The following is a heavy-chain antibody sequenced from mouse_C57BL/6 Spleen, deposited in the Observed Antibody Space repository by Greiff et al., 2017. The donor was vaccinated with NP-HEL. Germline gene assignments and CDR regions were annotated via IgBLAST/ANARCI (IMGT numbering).Heavy chain of an antibody. J-gene: IGHJ4*01. Sequence: QVQLQQPGAELVMPGASVKLSCKASGYTFTSYWMHWVKQRPGQGLEWIGEIDPSDSYTNSNQKFKGKSTLTVDKSSSTAYMQLSSLTSEDSAVYYCARGGNAMDYWGQGTSVTVSS. CDR2: IDPSDSYT. CDR3: ARGGNAMDY. V-gene: IGHV1-69*01. CDR1: GYTFTSYW.